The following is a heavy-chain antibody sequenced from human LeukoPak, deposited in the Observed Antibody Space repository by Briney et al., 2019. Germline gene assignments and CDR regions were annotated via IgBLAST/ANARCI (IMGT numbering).Heavy chain of an antibody. CDR2: IRYDGSNK. CDR3: AKGESNPYSSSSGFNPYDY. V-gene: IGHV3-30*02. D-gene: IGHD6-6*01. Sequence: PGGSLRLSCAASGFTFSSYGMHWVRQAPGKGLEWVAFIRYDGSNKYYADSVEGRFTISRDNSKNTLYLQMNSLRAEDTAVYYCAKGESNPYSSSSGFNPYDYWGQGTLVTVSS. CDR1: GFTFSSYG. J-gene: IGHJ4*02.